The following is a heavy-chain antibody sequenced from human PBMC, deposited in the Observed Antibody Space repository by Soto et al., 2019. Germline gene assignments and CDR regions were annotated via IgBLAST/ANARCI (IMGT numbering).Heavy chain of an antibody. CDR3: ARGGWNYDCLDA. CDR2: ITKTGSKT. V-gene: IGHV3-48*02. D-gene: IGHD3-3*01. Sequence: PGGSLRLSCEASGFAFSGYSMNWVRQAPGKGLEWISCITKTGSKTYYADSVKGRFTISRDNAMDPLYLQMNSRKDDDTAVYYCARGGWNYDCLDAWGQGTTVTVSS. CDR1: GFAFSGYS. J-gene: IGHJ6*02.